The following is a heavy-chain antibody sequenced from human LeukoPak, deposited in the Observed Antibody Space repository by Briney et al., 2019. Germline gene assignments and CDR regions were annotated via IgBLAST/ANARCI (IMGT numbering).Heavy chain of an antibody. Sequence: GGSLRLSCAASGFTFSSYAMSWVRQAPGKGLEWVSAISGSGGSTYYADSVKGRFTISRDNSKNTLYLQVNSLRAEDTAVYYCAKVGPREPAVYYFDYWGQGTLVTVSS. CDR1: GFTFSSYA. J-gene: IGHJ4*02. D-gene: IGHD2-2*01. CDR2: ISGSGGST. CDR3: AKVGPREPAVYYFDY. V-gene: IGHV3-23*01.